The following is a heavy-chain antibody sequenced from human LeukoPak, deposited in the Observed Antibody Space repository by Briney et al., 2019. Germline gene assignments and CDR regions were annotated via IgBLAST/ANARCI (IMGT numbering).Heavy chain of an antibody. CDR3: VRACGGDCYLGDY. CDR1: GFTFSGYS. V-gene: IGHV3-21*01. Sequence: GGSLRLACAASGFTFSGYSMNWVRQAPGKGLEWVSSITRSGSHKYYADSVEGRFTISRDNTKNSLYLQMDSLRAEDTAVYYCVRACGGDCYLGDYWGQGTLVTVSS. J-gene: IGHJ4*02. D-gene: IGHD2-21*02. CDR2: ITRSGSHK.